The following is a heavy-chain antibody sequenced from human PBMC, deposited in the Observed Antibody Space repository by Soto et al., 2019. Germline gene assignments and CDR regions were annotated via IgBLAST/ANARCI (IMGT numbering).Heavy chain of an antibody. CDR3: ARALATYGSGYYYGMDV. D-gene: IGHD3-10*01. CDR2: ISSSSSYT. CDR1: GFTFSDYY. V-gene: IGHV3-11*05. J-gene: IGHJ6*02. Sequence: QVQLVESGGGLVKPGGSLRLSCAASGFTFSDYYMSWIRQAPGKGLEWVSYISSSSSYTNYADSVKGRFTISRDNAKNSLYLQMNSLRAEDTAVYYCARALATYGSGYYYGMDVWGQGTTVTVSS.